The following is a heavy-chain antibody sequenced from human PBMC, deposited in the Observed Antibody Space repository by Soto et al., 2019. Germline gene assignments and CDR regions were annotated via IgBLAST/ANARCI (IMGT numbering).Heavy chain of an antibody. Sequence: TLSLTCAVYGGSFSGYYWSWIRQPPGKGLEWVGEINHSGSTNYNPSLKSRVTISVDTSKNQFSLKLSSVTAADTAVYYCARGWGGYCSGGSCYSRKPFDYWGQGTLVTVSS. J-gene: IGHJ4*02. CDR1: GGSFSGYY. V-gene: IGHV4-34*01. CDR2: INHSGST. D-gene: IGHD2-15*01. CDR3: ARGWGGYCSGGSCYSRKPFDY.